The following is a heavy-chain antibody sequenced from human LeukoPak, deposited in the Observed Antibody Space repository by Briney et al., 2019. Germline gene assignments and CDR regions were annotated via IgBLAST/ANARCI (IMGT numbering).Heavy chain of an antibody. CDR3: ARDDSIYASGNHYKGDYFDY. D-gene: IGHD3-10*01. CDR2: VSYHGNTQ. J-gene: IGHJ4*02. V-gene: IGHV3-30*01. Sequence: GRALRLSCAASGFAFSSYAMHWVRQAPGKGLEWVAVVSYHGNTQYYADSVKGRFTISRDNSKNTLYLQLNSLRAEDTAVYYCARDDSIYASGNHYKGDYFDYWGQGTLVTVSS. CDR1: GFAFSSYA.